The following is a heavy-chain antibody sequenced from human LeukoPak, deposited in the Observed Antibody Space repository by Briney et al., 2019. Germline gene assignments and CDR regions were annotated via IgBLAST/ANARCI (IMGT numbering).Heavy chain of an antibody. Sequence: SVKVSCKASGGTFSNYAISWVRQAPGQGPEWMGAIIPIFGTANYAQKFQGRVTITADESTGTAYMELSSLRSEDTAVYYCARERRGGSYFTEKRLDHWGQGTLVAVSS. CDR3: ARERRGGSYFTEKRLDH. V-gene: IGHV1-69*13. J-gene: IGHJ4*02. CDR1: GGTFSNYA. D-gene: IGHD1-26*01. CDR2: IIPIFGTA.